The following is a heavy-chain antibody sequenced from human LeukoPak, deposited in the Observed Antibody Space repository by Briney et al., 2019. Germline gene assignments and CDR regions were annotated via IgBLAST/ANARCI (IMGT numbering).Heavy chain of an antibody. CDR2: ITGDGVTT. V-gene: IGHV3-23*01. J-gene: IGHJ4*02. CDR1: GFPFSSSA. D-gene: IGHD3-16*01. Sequence: TGGSLALPCAASGFPFSSSAMSWVRQTPANGLEWVSSITGDGVTTYYADSVKGRFTISRDNSKNVLFLQMNSLGAEDSASYFCAKERRRVDTSMIRSYFFDYWGQGTPLTDSS. CDR3: AKERRRVDTSMIRSYFFDY.